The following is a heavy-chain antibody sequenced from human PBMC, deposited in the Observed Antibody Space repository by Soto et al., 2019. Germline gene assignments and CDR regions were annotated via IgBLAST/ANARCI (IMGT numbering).Heavy chain of an antibody. CDR1: GFTFTNYA. D-gene: IGHD5-18*01. J-gene: IGHJ4*02. CDR3: ARDTKGDTAMIRKIDY. V-gene: IGHV3-30-3*01. Sequence: QVPLVESGGGVVQPGRSLRLSCGASGFTFTNYALHWVRQAPGKGLDWVAVISYDGSNKYYADSVKGRFSISRDNSKNTVYLQMNSLKPEDTALYYCARDTKGDTAMIRKIDYWGQGTLVTVSS. CDR2: ISYDGSNK.